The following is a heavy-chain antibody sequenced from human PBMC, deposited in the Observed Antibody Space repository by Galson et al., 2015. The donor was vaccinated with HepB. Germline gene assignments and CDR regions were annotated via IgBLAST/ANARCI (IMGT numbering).Heavy chain of an antibody. CDR3: AREQMHSDSSGFYYYFDY. Sequence: CAISGDSVSSNSATWNWIRQSPSRGLEWLGRTYYRSKWYYDYAVSVRSRITISPDTSKNQFSLHLNSVTPEDTAVYYCAREQMHSDSSGFYYYFDYWGQGTLVTVSS. CDR2: TYYRSKWYY. D-gene: IGHD3-22*01. J-gene: IGHJ4*02. V-gene: IGHV6-1*01. CDR1: GDSVSSNSAT.